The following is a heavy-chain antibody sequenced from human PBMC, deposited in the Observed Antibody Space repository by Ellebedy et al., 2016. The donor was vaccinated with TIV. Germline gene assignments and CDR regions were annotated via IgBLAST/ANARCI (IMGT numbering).Heavy chain of an antibody. CDR2: ISRDGDIR. V-gene: IGHV3-74*01. D-gene: IGHD1-26*01. CDR3: ATDEGGSYDS. J-gene: IGHJ4*02. Sequence: GESLKISCATSGFTFTYTWMHWIRQAPGKGLEWVSRISRDGDIRGYAEFAKGRFTVSRDNTKNTLYRQMSGLRADDSAVYYCATDEGGSYDSWGQGNRVSVSS. CDR1: GFTFTYTW.